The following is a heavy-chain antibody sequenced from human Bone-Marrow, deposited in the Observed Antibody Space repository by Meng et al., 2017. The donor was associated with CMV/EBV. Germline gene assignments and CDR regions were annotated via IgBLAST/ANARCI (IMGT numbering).Heavy chain of an antibody. CDR2: INGDATRT. Sequence: GESLKISCAASGFTFSSYWMHWVRQAPGKGLEWVSRINGDATRTSYVDSVEGRFTITRDNAKNTVHLQMNSLGVEDTAVYYCARDGGSTFFDYWGQGVLVTVAS. D-gene: IGHD3-16*01. V-gene: IGHV3-74*01. CDR1: GFTFSSYW. CDR3: ARDGGSTFFDY. J-gene: IGHJ4*02.